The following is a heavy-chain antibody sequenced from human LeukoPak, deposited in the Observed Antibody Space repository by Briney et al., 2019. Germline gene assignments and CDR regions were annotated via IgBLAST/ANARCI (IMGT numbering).Heavy chain of an antibody. CDR1: GYDFSNYW. D-gene: IGHD3-16*01. Sequence: GESLKISCKGSGYDFSNYWIGWVRQMPGKGLDSPSFQGQVTISADKSISTAYLQWSGLKASDTAMYYCARPVDGVDPWGQGTLVTVSS. V-gene: IGHV5-51*01. CDR3: ARPVDGVDP. J-gene: IGHJ5*02.